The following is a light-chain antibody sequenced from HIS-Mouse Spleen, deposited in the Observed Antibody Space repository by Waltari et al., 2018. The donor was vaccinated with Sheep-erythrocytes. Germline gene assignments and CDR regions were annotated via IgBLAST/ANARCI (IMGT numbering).Light chain of an antibody. V-gene: IGLV2-14*01. J-gene: IGLJ3*02. Sequence: QSALTQSASVSGSPGQSITLSCTGTSSDVGGYNSVYWYQQHPGKAPKLMFYEVSNRPSGVSNRFSGSKSGNTASLTISGLQAEDEADYYCSSYTSSSTWVFGGGTKLTVL. CDR1: SSDVGGYNS. CDR3: SSYTSSSTWV. CDR2: EVS.